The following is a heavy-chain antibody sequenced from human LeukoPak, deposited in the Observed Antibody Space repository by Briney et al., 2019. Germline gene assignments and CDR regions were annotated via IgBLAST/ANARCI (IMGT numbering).Heavy chain of an antibody. CDR1: GFTFSSYW. CDR3: AREIPDHYYDSSGYYYAEGDYFDY. D-gene: IGHD3-22*01. V-gene: IGHV3-7*01. CDR2: IKQDGSEK. J-gene: IGHJ4*02. Sequence: GGSLRLSCAASGFTFSSYWMSWVRQAPGKGLEWVANIKQDGSEKYYVDSVKGRFTISRDNAKNSLYLQMNSLRAEDTAVYYCAREIPDHYYDSSGYYYAEGDYFDYWGQGTLVTVSS.